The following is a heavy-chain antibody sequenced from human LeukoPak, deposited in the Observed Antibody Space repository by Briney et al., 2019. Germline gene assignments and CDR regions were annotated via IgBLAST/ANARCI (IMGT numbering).Heavy chain of an antibody. CDR1: GFILSDYN. CDR3: SRDISATTRAYDY. V-gene: IGHV3-21*01. CDR2: ISISGTYI. J-gene: IGHJ4*02. Sequence: PGGSLRLSCAASGFILSDYNMSWVRQAPGKGLEWVSFISISGTYITYADSVKGRFTIPRENAKNSLYLQMNSLRAEDTAVYYCSRDISATTRAYDYWGQGTLVTVSS. D-gene: IGHD1-26*01.